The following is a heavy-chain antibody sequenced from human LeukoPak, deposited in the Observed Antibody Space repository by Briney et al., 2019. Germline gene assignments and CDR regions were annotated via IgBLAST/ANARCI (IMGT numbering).Heavy chain of an antibody. J-gene: IGHJ6*03. CDR3: ASQGELSYYYYYMDV. CDR1: GYTFTSYG. CDR2: INPNSGGT. Sequence: ASVKVSCKASGYTFTSYGISWVRQAPGQGLEWMGWINPNSGGTNYAQKFQGRVTMTRDTSISTAYMELSRLRSDDTAVYYCASQGELSYYYYYMDVWGKGTTVTVSS. V-gene: IGHV1-2*02. D-gene: IGHD1-26*01.